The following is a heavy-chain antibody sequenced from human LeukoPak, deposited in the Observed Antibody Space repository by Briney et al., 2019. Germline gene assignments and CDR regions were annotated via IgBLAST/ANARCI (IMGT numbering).Heavy chain of an antibody. J-gene: IGHJ4*02. D-gene: IGHD2-15*01. CDR1: GFTFSSYE. CDR3: AMVVAGYYFDY. Sequence: GGSLRLSCVASGFTFSSYEMNWVRQAPGKGLEWVSYISSSGTTIYYADSVKGRFTISRDNAKNSLYLQMNSLRAEDTAFYYCAMVVAGYYFDYWGQGILVTVSS. V-gene: IGHV3-48*03. CDR2: ISSSGTTI.